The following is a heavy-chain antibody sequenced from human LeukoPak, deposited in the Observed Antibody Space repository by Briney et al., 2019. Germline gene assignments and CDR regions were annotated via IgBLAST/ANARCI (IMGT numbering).Heavy chain of an antibody. CDR2: IIPIFGTA. CDR3: ARVRLRLGELSLWD. CDR1: GGTFSSYA. V-gene: IGHV1-69*05. Sequence: GASVKVSCKASGGTFSSYAMSWVRQAPGQGLEWMGRIIPIFGTANYAQKFQGRVTITTDESTSTAYMELSSLRSEDTAVYYCARVRLRLGELSLWDWGQGTLVTVSS. J-gene: IGHJ4*02. D-gene: IGHD3-16*02.